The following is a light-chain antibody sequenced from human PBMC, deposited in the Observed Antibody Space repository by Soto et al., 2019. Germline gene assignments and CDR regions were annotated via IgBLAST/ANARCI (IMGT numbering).Light chain of an antibody. CDR1: QSVSSY. V-gene: IGKV3-15*01. CDR3: QQYNNWPSWT. CDR2: DAS. Sequence: PSSPPSFSPWESATLSSRASQSVSSYLAWYQQKPGQAPRLLIYDASARATGIPARFSGSGSGTEFTLTISSLQSEDFAVYYCQQYNNWPSWTFGQGTKVDIK. J-gene: IGKJ1*01.